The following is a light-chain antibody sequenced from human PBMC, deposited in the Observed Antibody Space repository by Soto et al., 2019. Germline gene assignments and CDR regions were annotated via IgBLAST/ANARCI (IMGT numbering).Light chain of an antibody. CDR2: EVV. J-gene: IGLJ1*01. CDR1: KNDIGVYDF. V-gene: IGLV2-8*01. Sequence: QSALTQPPSASGSPGQSVTISCTGTKNDIGVYDFVSWYQHHPGKAPRLIIYEVVQRPSGVPDRFSGSKSGNTASLTVSGLQAADEADYFCKSYAGSNTYVFGSGTKVTXL. CDR3: KSYAGSNTYV.